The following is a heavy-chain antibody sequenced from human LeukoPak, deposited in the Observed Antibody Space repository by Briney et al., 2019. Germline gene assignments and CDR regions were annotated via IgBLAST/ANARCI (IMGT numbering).Heavy chain of an antibody. CDR2: ISSSASPI. D-gene: IGHD3-10*01. Sequence: GGSLRLSCAASGFTFSDYYMSWIRQAPGKGLEWVSYISSSASPIYYADSVKGRFTISRDNVKNSLYLQMNSLRAEDTAVYYCARDWGVGRRDYWGQGTLVTVSS. J-gene: IGHJ4*02. CDR3: ARDWGVGRRDY. V-gene: IGHV3-11*01. CDR1: GFTFSDYY.